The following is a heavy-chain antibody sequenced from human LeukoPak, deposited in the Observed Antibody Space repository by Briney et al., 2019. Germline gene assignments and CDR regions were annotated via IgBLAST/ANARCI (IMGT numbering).Heavy chain of an antibody. Sequence: GGSLRLSCVASGFTFSSYGMHWVRQAPGKGLEWVAVISYDGSNKYYADSVKGRFTISRDNSKNTLYLQMNSLRAEDTAVYYCAKEVHNYYGMDVWGQGTTVTVSS. CDR1: GFTFSSYG. D-gene: IGHD1-1*01. CDR3: AKEVHNYYGMDV. CDR2: ISYDGSNK. V-gene: IGHV3-30*18. J-gene: IGHJ6*02.